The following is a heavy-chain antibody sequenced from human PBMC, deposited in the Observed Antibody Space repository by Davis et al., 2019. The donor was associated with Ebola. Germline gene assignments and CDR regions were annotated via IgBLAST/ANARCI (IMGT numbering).Heavy chain of an antibody. J-gene: IGHJ4*02. CDR3: SSDETYYYGSGSPPFGY. D-gene: IGHD3-10*01. V-gene: IGHV1-18*01. CDR2: ISAYNGNT. Sequence: ASVKVSCKASGYTFTSYGISWVRQAPGQGLEWMGWISAYNGNTNYAQKLQGRVTMTTDTSTSTAYLELRSLRSDDTAVYYCSSDETYYYGSGSPPFGYWGQGTLVTVSS. CDR1: GYTFTSYG.